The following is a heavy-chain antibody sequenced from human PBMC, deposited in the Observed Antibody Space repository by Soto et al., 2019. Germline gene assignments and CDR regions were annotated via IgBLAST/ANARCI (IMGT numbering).Heavy chain of an antibody. CDR1: GYTFTSYG. CDR3: AGRCDSTTCLGHFDY. D-gene: IGHD2-2*01. J-gene: IGHJ4*02. Sequence: QVQLVQSGAEVKKPGASVKVSCKASGYTFTSYGISWVRQAPGQGLEWMGGILPIFATANYAQKFQGRVTITADKSTSTAYMELTSLRSEDTAVYYCAGRCDSTTCLGHFDYWGQGTLVTVAS. V-gene: IGHV1-69*06. CDR2: ILPIFATA.